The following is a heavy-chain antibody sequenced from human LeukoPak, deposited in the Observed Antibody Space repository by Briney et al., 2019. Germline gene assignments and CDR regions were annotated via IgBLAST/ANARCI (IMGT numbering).Heavy chain of an antibody. J-gene: IGHJ4*02. D-gene: IGHD4-23*01. CDR2: ISGSGGNS. CDR1: GFTFSSYG. V-gene: IGHV3-23*01. Sequence: GGSLRLSCAASGFTFSSYGMGWVRQAPGKGLEWVSTISGSGGNSYYADSVKGRFTISTDNSKNTLFLQMNSLRAEDTALYYCTRSNSLWHQLADYWGQGTLVTVSS. CDR3: TRSNSLWHQLADY.